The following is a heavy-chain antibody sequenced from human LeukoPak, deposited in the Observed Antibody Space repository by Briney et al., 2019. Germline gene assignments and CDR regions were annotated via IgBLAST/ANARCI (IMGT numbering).Heavy chain of an antibody. V-gene: IGHV3-7*01. Sequence: GGSLRLYCAASGFTFSSYWMSWVRQAPGKGLEWVANIKQDGSEKYYVDSVKGRFTISRDNAKNSLYLQMNSLRAEDTAVYYCARDRGSYYRRYYFDYWGQGTLVTVSS. CDR2: IKQDGSEK. D-gene: IGHD1-26*01. CDR3: ARDRGSYYRRYYFDY. CDR1: GFTFSSYW. J-gene: IGHJ4*02.